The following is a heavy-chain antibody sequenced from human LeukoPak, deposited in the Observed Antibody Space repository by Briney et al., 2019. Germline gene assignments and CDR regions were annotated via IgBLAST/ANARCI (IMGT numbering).Heavy chain of an antibody. CDR3: ARDLFGDYYDSSGYDYYFDY. CDR1: GYTFTSYG. CDR2: ISAYNGNT. J-gene: IGHJ4*02. V-gene: IGHV1-18*01. Sequence: ASVKVSCKASGYTFTSYGISWVRQAPGQGLEWMGWISAYNGNTNYAQKLQGRVTMTTDTSTSTAYMELRSLRSDDTAVYYCARDLFGDYYDSSGYDYYFDYWGQGALVTVSS. D-gene: IGHD3-22*01.